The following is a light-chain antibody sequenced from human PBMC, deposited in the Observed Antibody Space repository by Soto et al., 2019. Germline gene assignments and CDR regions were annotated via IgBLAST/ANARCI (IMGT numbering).Light chain of an antibody. Sequence: EILLTQSPATLSVSPGERATLSCRANESLSTNLVWYQQKPGQAPRLLIYGASTRATGVPARFSGSGSGTDFTLTITSLQYEDFAFYSCHQDGSFGRGTRLEIK. J-gene: IGKJ5*01. CDR1: ESLSTN. CDR2: GAS. CDR3: HQDGS. V-gene: IGKV3D-15*01.